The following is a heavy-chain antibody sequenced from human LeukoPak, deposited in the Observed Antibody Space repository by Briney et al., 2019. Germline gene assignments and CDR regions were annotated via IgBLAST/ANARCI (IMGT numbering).Heavy chain of an antibody. Sequence: ASVKVSCKASGYTFTSYDINWVRQATGQGLERMGWMNPNSGNTGYAQKFQGRVTMTRNTSISTAYMELSSLRSEDTAVYYCASLTYYYDSSGYYYDGAFDIWGQGTMVTVSS. J-gene: IGHJ3*02. V-gene: IGHV1-8*01. CDR3: ASLTYYYDSSGYYYDGAFDI. D-gene: IGHD3-22*01. CDR2: MNPNSGNT. CDR1: GYTFTSYD.